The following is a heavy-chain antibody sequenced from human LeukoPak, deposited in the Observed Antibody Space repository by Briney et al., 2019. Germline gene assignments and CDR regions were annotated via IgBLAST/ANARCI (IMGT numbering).Heavy chain of an antibody. CDR1: GFTFDDYA. J-gene: IGHJ6*03. CDR3: AKSGRPLNYYYYMDV. Sequence: PGGSLRLSCAASGFTFDDYAMHWVRQAPGKGLEWVSLISWDGGSTYYADSVKGRFTISRDNSKNSLYLQMNSLRAEDTALYYCAKSGRPLNYYYYMDVWGKGTTVTVSS. CDR2: ISWDGGST. V-gene: IGHV3-43D*03.